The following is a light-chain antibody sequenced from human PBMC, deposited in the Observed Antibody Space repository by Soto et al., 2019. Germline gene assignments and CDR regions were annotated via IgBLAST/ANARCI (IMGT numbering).Light chain of an antibody. CDR3: SSYAGTHIV. J-gene: IGLJ1*01. V-gene: IGLV2-8*01. Sequence: QSVLTQPPSASGSPGQSVAISCTGISSDVGGYNYVSWYQQLPGKAPKLMIYDVSKRPSGVPDRFSGSKSGNSASLTVSGLQAADEADYYCSSYAGTHIVFGTGTKVTVL. CDR1: SSDVGGYNY. CDR2: DVS.